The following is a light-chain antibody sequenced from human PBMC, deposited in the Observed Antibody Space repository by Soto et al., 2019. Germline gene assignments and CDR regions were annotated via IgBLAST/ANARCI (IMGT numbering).Light chain of an antibody. CDR3: SSYTSSSTPFV. CDR2: DVS. J-gene: IGLJ1*01. V-gene: IGLV2-14*01. CDR1: SSDVGDYNY. Sequence: QSALTQPASVSGSPGQSITISCTGTSSDVGDYNYVSWYQQHPGKAPKVMIYDVSNRPSGVSNRFSGSKSDNTASLTISGLQAEDEADYYCSSYTSSSTPFVFGTGTKVTVL.